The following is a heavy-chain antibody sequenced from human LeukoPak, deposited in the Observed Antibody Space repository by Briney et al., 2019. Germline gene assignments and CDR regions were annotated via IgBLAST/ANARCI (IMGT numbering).Heavy chain of an antibody. J-gene: IGHJ3*02. V-gene: IGHV4-59*12. D-gene: IGHD3-22*01. CDR1: GGSISSYY. Sequence: SETLSLTCTVSGGSISSYYWSWIRQPPGKGLEWIGYIYYSGSTNYNPSLKSRVTISVDTSKNQFSLKLSSVTAADTAVYYCARDTYYYDSSGPQGDAFDIWGQGTMVTVSS. CDR3: ARDTYYYDSSGPQGDAFDI. CDR2: IYYSGST.